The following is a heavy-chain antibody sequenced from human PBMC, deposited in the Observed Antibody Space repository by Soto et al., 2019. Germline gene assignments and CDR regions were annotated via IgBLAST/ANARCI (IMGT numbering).Heavy chain of an antibody. CDR3: ARLGPPLYCGGDCYYYYYYGMDV. V-gene: IGHV1-18*01. D-gene: IGHD2-21*02. J-gene: IGHJ6*02. CDR2: ISAYNGNT. Sequence: ASVKVSCKASGYTFTSYGISWVRQAPGQGLEWMGWISAYNGNTNYAQKLQGRVTVTTDTSTSTAYMELRSLRSDDTAVYYCARLGPPLYCGGDCYYYYYYGMDVWGQGTTVTVSS. CDR1: GYTFTSYG.